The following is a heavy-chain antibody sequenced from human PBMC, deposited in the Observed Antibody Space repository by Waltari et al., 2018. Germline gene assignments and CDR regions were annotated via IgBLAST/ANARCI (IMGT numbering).Heavy chain of an antibody. J-gene: IGHJ6*02. CDR3: ARAGLPSAAWPYYSYGVDV. V-gene: IGHV3-74*01. CDR1: GFTFSNYW. D-gene: IGHD5-12*01. Sequence: EVQLVESGGGLVQPGGSLRLSCAASGFTFSNYWMHWVHQAPGKGLVWVSRINSDGSSTTYADSVKGRFAISRDNAKNTLYLQMNSLRAEDTAVYYCARAGLPSAAWPYYSYGVDVWGQGTTVTVSS. CDR2: INSDGSST.